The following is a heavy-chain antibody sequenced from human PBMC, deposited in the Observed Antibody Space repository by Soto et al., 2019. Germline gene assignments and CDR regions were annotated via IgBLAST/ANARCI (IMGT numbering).Heavy chain of an antibody. V-gene: IGHV1-18*01. D-gene: IGHD3-22*01. CDR3: ARELYYDSSGYYETRPLFDY. J-gene: IGHJ4*02. CDR2: ISAYNGNT. Sequence: ASVKVSCKASGYTFTSYGISWVRQAPGQGLEWMGWISAYNGNTNYAQKLQGRVTMTTDTSTSTAYMELRSLRSDDTAVYYCARELYYDSSGYYETRPLFDYWGQGTLVTVSS. CDR1: GYTFTSYG.